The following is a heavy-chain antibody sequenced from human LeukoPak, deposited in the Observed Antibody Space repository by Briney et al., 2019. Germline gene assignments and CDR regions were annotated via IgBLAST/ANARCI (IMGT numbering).Heavy chain of an antibody. V-gene: IGHV3-23*01. CDR1: GFTFSSYG. D-gene: IGHD6-19*01. CDR2: ISGSGGST. Sequence: GGTLRLSCAASGFTFSSYGMSWVRQAPGKGLEWVSAISGSGGSTYCADSVKGRFTISRDNSKNTLYLQMNSLRAEDTAVYYCAKDPVAGTGEYYFDYWGQGTLVTVSS. J-gene: IGHJ4*02. CDR3: AKDPVAGTGEYYFDY.